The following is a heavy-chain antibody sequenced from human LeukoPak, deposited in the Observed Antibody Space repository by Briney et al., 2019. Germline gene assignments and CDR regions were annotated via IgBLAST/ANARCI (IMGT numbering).Heavy chain of an antibody. CDR1: GFTLSSHW. V-gene: IGHV3-7*05. CDR3: ARWVCRSGTYRLDY. J-gene: IGHJ4*02. CDR2: INQDGSEK. D-gene: IGHD3-16*02. Sequence: PGGSLRLSCAASGFTLSSHWMSWVRQAPGQGLEWVATINQDGSEKYYVDSVRGRFTISSDNANPAVYLQMNSLAAEDTAGYLWARWVCRSGTYRLDYWGQGTLVSVPS.